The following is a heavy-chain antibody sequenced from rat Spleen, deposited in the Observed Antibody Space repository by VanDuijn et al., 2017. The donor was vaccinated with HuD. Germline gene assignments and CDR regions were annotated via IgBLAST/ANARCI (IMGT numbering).Heavy chain of an antibody. Sequence: EVQLVESGGGLVQPGRSMKLSCAASGFTFSNYDMAWVRRAPKKGLEWVATIRHDGSSTNYGDSVKGRFTISRDNAKNTLYLQMDSLRSEDTATYYCAKALHTMALFDYWGQGVMVTVSS. CDR1: GFTFSNYD. CDR3: AKALHTMALFDY. CDR2: IRHDGSST. V-gene: IGHV5-7*01. D-gene: IGHD1-9*01. J-gene: IGHJ2*01.